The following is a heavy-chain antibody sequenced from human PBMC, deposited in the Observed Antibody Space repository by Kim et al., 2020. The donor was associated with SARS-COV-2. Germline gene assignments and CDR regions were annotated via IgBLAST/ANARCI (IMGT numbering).Heavy chain of an antibody. V-gene: IGHV3-74*01. J-gene: IGHJ6*02. CDR2: INSDGSST. D-gene: IGHD3-10*01. CDR3: ARDPGLMVRGVPPYYYYYGMDV. CDR1: GFTFSSYW. Sequence: GGSLRLSCAASGFTFSSYWMHWVRQAPGKGLVWVSRINSDGSSTSYADSVKGRFTISRDNAKNTLYLQMNSLRAEDTAVYYCARDPGLMVRGVPPYYYYYGMDVWGQGTTVTVSS.